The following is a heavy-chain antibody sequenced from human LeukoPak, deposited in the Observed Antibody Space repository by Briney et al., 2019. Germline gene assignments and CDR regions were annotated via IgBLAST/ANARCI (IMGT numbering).Heavy chain of an antibody. CDR2: IYSGGST. V-gene: IGHV3-66*01. D-gene: IGHD3-10*01. CDR3: ARDAPLLWFGEFPSPHFDH. CDR1: GFTFSSYS. J-gene: IGHJ4*02. Sequence: GGSLRLSCAASGFTFSSYSMNWVRQAPGKGLEWASVIYSGGSTYYADSVKGRFTISRDNAKNSLYLQMNSLRAEDTAVYYCARDAPLLWFGEFPSPHFDHWGQGTLVTVSS.